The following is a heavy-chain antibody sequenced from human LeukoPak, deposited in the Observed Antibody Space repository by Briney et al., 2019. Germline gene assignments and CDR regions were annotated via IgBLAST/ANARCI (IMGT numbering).Heavy chain of an antibody. J-gene: IGHJ4*02. CDR2: SSSTGNTI. Sequence: PGGSLRLSCAASGFTFSGYEMNWVRQAPGKGLEWISYSSSTGNTIYYADSVKGRFTISRDNAKNSLYLQLSNLRAEDTAVYYCAREAYSSSSRYDYWGQGTLVTVSS. V-gene: IGHV3-48*03. D-gene: IGHD6-6*01. CDR3: AREAYSSSSRYDY. CDR1: GFTFSGYE.